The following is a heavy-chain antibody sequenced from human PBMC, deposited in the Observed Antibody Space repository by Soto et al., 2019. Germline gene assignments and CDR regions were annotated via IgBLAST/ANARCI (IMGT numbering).Heavy chain of an antibody. J-gene: IGHJ6*02. CDR3: ARTYYYDSSGYYYYYYGMDV. D-gene: IGHD3-22*01. Sequence: GESLKISCKGSGYSFTSYWIGWVRQMPGKGLEWMGIIYPGDSGTRYSPSFQGQVAISADKSISTAYLQWSSLKASDTAMYYCARTYYYDSSGYYYYYYGMDVWGQGTTVTVSS. CDR1: GYSFTSYW. V-gene: IGHV5-51*01. CDR2: IYPGDSGT.